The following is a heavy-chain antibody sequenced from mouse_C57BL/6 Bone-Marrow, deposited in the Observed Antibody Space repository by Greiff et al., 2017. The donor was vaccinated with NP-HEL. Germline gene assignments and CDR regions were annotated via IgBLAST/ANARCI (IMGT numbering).Heavy chain of an antibody. CDR1: GFTFSDYY. CDR2: ISNGGGST. J-gene: IGHJ4*01. V-gene: IGHV5-12*01. CDR3: ARHPYYYGSSYDAMDY. Sequence: EVNVVESGGGLVQPGGSLKLSCAASGFTFSDYYMYWVRQTPEKRLEWVAYISNGGGSTYYPDTVKGRFTISRDNAKNTLYLQMSRLKSEDTAMYYCARHPYYYGSSYDAMDYWGQGTSVTVSS. D-gene: IGHD1-1*01.